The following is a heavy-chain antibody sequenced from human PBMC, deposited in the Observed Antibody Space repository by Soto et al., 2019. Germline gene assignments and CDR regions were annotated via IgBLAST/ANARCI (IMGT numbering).Heavy chain of an antibody. J-gene: IGHJ6*03. CDR2: FDPEDGET. Sequence: ASVKVSCKVSGYTLTELSMHWVRQAPGKGLEWMGGFDPEDGETIYAQKFQGRVTMTEDTSTDTAYMELSSLRSEDTAVYYCATDHRNYYYMDVWGKGTTVTSP. CDR1: GYTLTELS. CDR3: ATDHRNYYYMDV. V-gene: IGHV1-24*01.